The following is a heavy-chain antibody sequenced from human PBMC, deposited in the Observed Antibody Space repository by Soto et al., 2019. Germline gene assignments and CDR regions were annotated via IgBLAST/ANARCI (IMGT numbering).Heavy chain of an antibody. Sequence: SVKVSCKASGFTFTSSAVQWVRQARGQRLEWIGWIVVGSGNTNYAQKFQERVTITRDMSTSTAYMELSSLRSEDTAVYYCAASLVGATISFDYWGQGTLATVSS. D-gene: IGHD1-26*01. J-gene: IGHJ4*02. CDR2: IVVGSGNT. V-gene: IGHV1-58*01. CDR1: GFTFTSSA. CDR3: AASLVGATISFDY.